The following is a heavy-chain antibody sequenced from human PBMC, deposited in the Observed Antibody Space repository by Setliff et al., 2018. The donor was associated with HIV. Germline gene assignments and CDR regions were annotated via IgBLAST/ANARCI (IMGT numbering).Heavy chain of an antibody. J-gene: IGHJ4*02. V-gene: IGHV4-30-4*01. CDR1: GASINSGDSY. Sequence: SETLSLTCTVSGASINSGDSYWTWIRQSPGKGLEWIGFIYYSGSNYYNPSLKSRISISLDASKSQFSLWLTSVAAADTAVYYCARDPGITAAGTEYFDSWGQGILVTVSS. CDR3: ARDPGITAAGTEYFDS. D-gene: IGHD6-13*01. CDR2: IYYSGSN.